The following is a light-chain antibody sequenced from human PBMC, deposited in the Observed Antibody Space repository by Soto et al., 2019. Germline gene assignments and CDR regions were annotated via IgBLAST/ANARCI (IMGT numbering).Light chain of an antibody. CDR1: SSDVGAYNS. V-gene: IGLV2-23*01. Sequence: QSVLAQPATVSGSPGQSITISCTGTSSDVGAYNSVSWYQQHPHRAPQVIIYKGTQRSSGVSNRFSGSTSGNAASLPISALQADDEADYFCCSSAPEGTYVFGTGTTVTVL. J-gene: IGLJ1*01. CDR3: CSSAPEGTYV. CDR2: KGT.